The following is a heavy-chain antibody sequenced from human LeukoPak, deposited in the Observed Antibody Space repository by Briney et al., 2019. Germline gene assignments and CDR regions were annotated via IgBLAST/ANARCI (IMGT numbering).Heavy chain of an antibody. CDR3: AKVAFDSSGYQYYSDS. V-gene: IGHV1-2*02. Sequence: GASVTVSCKSSGYTFTYYYMHWVRQVPGQGLEWVGWFNPTGGGSHLAQKFQGRVALTMDASINTAYLDVIRLRSDDTAFYYCAKVAFDSSGYQYYSDSWGQGSLVTVSS. CDR2: FNPTGGGS. D-gene: IGHD3-22*01. J-gene: IGHJ4*02. CDR1: GYTFTYYY.